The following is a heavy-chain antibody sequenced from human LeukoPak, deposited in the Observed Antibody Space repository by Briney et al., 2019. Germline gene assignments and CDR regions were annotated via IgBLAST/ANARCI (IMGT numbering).Heavy chain of an antibody. CDR2: INSDGSIT. D-gene: IGHD5-18*01. V-gene: IGHV3-74*01. Sequence: GGSLRLSCAASGFTFSSHWMHWVRQAPGKGLVWVSRINSDGSITSYADSVKGRFTISRDNAKDTLYLQMNSLRAEDAAVYYCASPMWDTAIHDYWGQGTWSPSPQ. CDR1: GFTFSSHW. CDR3: ASPMWDTAIHDY. J-gene: IGHJ4*02.